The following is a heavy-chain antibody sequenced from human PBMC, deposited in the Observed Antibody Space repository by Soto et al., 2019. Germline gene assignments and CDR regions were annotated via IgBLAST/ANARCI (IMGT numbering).Heavy chain of an antibody. CDR2: ISWDGGRI. V-gene: IGHV3-43*01. J-gene: IGHJ5*01. CDR3: AKEGNGGSSLDS. CDR1: GFKFDDYM. D-gene: IGHD2-15*01. Sequence: GSLRLSCEASGFKFDDYMMHWVRQVPGKGLEWIALISWDGGRIDYGDSIKGRFTVSRDNSKTSLYLHMDSLTSADTAFYFCAKEGNGGSSLDSWGQGTLVTVSA.